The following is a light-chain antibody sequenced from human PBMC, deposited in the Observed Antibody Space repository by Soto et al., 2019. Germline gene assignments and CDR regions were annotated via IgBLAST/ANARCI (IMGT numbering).Light chain of an antibody. Sequence: IVLTQSPGTLSLSPGEGATLSCRASQRVNNNYIAWYQQKRGQAPRLLVYGASTRATGLPDRFSDSGSGTDFTLTISRLEPEDHAVYYCQQYGSSSTFGGGTKVEI. J-gene: IGKJ4*01. CDR2: GAS. CDR3: QQYGSSST. CDR1: QRVNNNY. V-gene: IGKV3-20*01.